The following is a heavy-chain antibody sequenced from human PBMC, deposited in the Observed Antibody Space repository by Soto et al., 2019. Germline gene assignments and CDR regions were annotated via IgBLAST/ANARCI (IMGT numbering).Heavy chain of an antibody. CDR1: GYSFTTYW. V-gene: IGHV5-51*04. J-gene: IGHJ1*01. Sequence: GECLKISCKGSGYSFTTYWIGWVRQMPGKGLEWMGIIYPDYSYSRYIPSFPGQVTTSDCKPDSTAYLQWSSLKASDTAIYYCAKPPVDDWEFFHHWGQGTLVTVSS. CDR2: IYPDYSYS. CDR3: AKPPVDDWEFFHH. D-gene: IGHD2-21*01.